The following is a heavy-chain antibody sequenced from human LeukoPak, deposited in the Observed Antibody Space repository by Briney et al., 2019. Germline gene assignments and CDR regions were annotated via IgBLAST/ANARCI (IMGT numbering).Heavy chain of an antibody. CDR2: TYYRSKWYN. J-gene: IGHJ3*02. D-gene: IGHD4-23*01. CDR3: ARRIGNSDAFDI. V-gene: IGHV6-1*01. Sequence: TSQTLSLTCAISGDSVSSNSAAWNWIRQSPSRGLEWLGRTYYRSKWYNDHAVSVKSRITINPDTSKNQFSLQLNSVTPEDTAVYYCARRIGNSDAFDIWGQGTMVTVSS. CDR1: GDSVSSNSAA.